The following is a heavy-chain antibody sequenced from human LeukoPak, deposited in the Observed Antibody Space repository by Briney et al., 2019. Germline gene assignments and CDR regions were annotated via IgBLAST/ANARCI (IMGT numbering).Heavy chain of an antibody. D-gene: IGHD5-18*01. J-gene: IGHJ3*02. CDR1: GGSFSSYA. V-gene: IGHV1-69*04. CDR2: IIPILGIA. CDR3: AGHVDTAPSDGFDI. Sequence: RAAPKVSCKASGGSFSSYAISWVRQAPGQGLEWMGRIIPILGIANYAHKFQGSVTITADKSTSTAYMELSSLRSEDTAVYYCAGHVDTAPSDGFDIWGQGTMVTVSS.